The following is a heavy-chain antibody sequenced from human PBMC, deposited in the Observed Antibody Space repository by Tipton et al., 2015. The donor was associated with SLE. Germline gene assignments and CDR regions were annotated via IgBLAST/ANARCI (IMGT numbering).Heavy chain of an antibody. CDR2: IMPIFGTA. CDR1: GGTFSSYA. J-gene: IGHJ6*03. Sequence: QLVQSGAEVKKPGSSVKVSCKASGGTFSSYAISWVRQAPGQGLEWMGRIMPIFGTANYAQKFQGRVTMTRDTSTSTVYMELSSLRSEDTAAYYCVRGCDSSDCYQYYYYYMDVWGRGTTVIVSS. CDR3: VRGCDSSDCYQYYYYYMDV. V-gene: IGHV1-69*06. D-gene: IGHD3-22*01.